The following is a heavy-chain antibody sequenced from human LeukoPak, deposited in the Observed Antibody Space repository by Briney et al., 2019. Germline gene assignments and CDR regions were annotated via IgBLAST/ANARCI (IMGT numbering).Heavy chain of an antibody. D-gene: IGHD2-15*01. V-gene: IGHV5-51*01. CDR2: IYPGDSDI. Sequence: GESLKISCKGSGYSFTSYWIGWVRQMPGKGLEWMGIIYPGDSDIRYSPSFKGQVTISADKSITTAYLQCSGLKASDTAIYYCARQALSGGLDYWGQGTLVTVSS. J-gene: IGHJ4*02. CDR1: GYSFTSYW. CDR3: ARQALSGGLDY.